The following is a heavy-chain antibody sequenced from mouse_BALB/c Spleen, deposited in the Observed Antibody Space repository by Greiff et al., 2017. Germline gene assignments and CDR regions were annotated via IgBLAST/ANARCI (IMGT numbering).Heavy chain of an antibody. V-gene: IGHV5-17*02. Sequence: EVQGVESGGGLVQPGGSRKLSCAASGFTFSSFGMHWVRQAPEKGLEWVAYISSGSSTIYYADTVKGRFTISRDNPKNTLFLQMTSLRSEDTAMYYCARDDSMDYWGQGTSVTVSS. J-gene: IGHJ4*01. D-gene: IGHD2-4*01. CDR3: ARDDSMDY. CDR1: GFTFSSFG. CDR2: ISSGSSTI.